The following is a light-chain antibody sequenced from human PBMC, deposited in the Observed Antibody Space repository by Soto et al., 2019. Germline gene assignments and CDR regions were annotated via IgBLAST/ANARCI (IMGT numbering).Light chain of an antibody. CDR3: QQYNYWPPKYT. CDR2: GAS. V-gene: IGKV3-15*01. J-gene: IGKJ2*01. Sequence: EIVMTQSPATLSVSPGERATLSCRASQSVSSNLAWYQQKPGQAPRLLIYGASTRATGIPGRFSGSGSGTEFTLTISRLQSEDFAIYYCQQYNYWPPKYTFGQGTKRESK. CDR1: QSVSSN.